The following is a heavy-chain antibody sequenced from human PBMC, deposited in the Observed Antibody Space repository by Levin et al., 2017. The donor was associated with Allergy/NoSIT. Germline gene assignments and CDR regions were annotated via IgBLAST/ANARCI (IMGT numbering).Heavy chain of an antibody. CDR2: IYRSGHT. V-gene: IGHV4-59*01. CDR3: ARSNFGRLPDY. Sequence: SETLSLTCTVSGGSISTYYWSWIRQPPGKGLEWVGYIYRSGHTNYNPSLKSRVTMSIDTSKNQFSLNLNSLTAAETAVYYCARSNFGRLPDYWGQGTLVTVSS. CDR1: GGSISTYY. J-gene: IGHJ4*02. D-gene: IGHD3-3*01.